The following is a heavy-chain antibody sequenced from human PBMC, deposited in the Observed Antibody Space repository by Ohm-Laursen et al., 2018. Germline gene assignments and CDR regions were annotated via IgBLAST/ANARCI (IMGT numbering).Heavy chain of an antibody. Sequence: SLRLSCAASGFSVSSYDMNWVRQAPGKGLEWISYISETSSHIYDADSVRGRFTVARDIAKNSLYLQLNSLRVEDTAVYYCARVSRGTLQSPWGQGTLVTVSS. CDR3: ARVSRGTLQSP. CDR2: ISETSSHI. D-gene: IGHD5-24*01. V-gene: IGHV3-21*01. J-gene: IGHJ5*02. CDR1: GFSVSSYD.